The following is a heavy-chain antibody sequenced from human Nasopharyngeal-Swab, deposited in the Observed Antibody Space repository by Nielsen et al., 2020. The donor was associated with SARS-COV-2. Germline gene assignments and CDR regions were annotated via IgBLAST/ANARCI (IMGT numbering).Heavy chain of an antibody. D-gene: IGHD6-13*01. V-gene: IGHV3-30*04. CDR2: ISYDGSNK. CDR3: ARDLFHSSSWYEDY. J-gene: IGHJ4*02. CDR1: GFTLSSYA. Sequence: GGSLRLSCAASGFTLSSYAMHWVRQAPGKGLEWVAVISYDGSNKYYADSVKGRFTISRDNSKNTLYLQMNSLRAEDTAVYYCARDLFHSSSWYEDYWGQGTLVTVSS.